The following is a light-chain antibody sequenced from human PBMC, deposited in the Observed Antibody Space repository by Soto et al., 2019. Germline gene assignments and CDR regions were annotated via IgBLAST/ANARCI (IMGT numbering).Light chain of an antibody. CDR2: AAS. V-gene: IGKV1-39*01. CDR1: QDISIY. CDR3: QQSYNTPWT. J-gene: IGKJ1*01. Sequence: DIQMTQSPPSLSSSVGDRVSITCRASQDISIYLNWYQQKPGIAPKLLISAASNLQSGVPSRFGGSGSGTDFTLTIRSLQPEDFATYYCQQSYNTPWTFGQGTKVEIK.